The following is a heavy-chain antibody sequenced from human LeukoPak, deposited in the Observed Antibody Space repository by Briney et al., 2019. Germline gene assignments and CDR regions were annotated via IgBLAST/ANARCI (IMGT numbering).Heavy chain of an antibody. J-gene: IGHJ6*02. V-gene: IGHV3-11*01. CDR3: ARRTYSSSWQGMDV. CDR2: ISSSGSTI. Sequence: GRSLRLSCAASGFTFSDYYMSWIRQAPGKGLEWVSYISSSGSTIYYADSVKGRFTISRDNAKNSLYLQMNSLRAEDTAVYYCARRTYSSSWQGMDVWGQGTTVTVSS. CDR1: GFTFSDYY. D-gene: IGHD6-13*01.